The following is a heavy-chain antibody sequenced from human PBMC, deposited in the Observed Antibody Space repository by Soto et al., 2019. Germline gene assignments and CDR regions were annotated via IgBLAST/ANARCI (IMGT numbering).Heavy chain of an antibody. Sequence: GGSLRLSCAASGFTFSSYAMSWVRQAPGKGLEWVSAISGSGGSTYYADSVKGRFTISRDNSKNTLYLQMNSLRAEDTAVYYCAKDGIPGYSSGWYQIDYWGQGTLVTVSS. CDR2: ISGSGGST. CDR1: GFTFSSYA. D-gene: IGHD6-19*01. CDR3: AKDGIPGYSSGWYQIDY. J-gene: IGHJ4*02. V-gene: IGHV3-23*01.